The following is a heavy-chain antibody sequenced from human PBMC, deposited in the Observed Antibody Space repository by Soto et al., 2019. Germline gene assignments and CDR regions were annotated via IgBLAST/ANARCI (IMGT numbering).Heavy chain of an antibody. V-gene: IGHV1-69*01. CDR2: IIPIFGTA. J-gene: IGHJ6*02. Sequence: QVQLVQSGAEVKKPGSSVKVSCKASGGTFSSYAISWVRQAPGQGLEWMGGIIPIFGTANYAQKFQGRVTITADESTSTAYMELSSLRSEDTAVYYCARLARGYSYGYFTGDYYGMDVWGQGTTVTVSS. CDR1: GGTFSSYA. D-gene: IGHD5-18*01. CDR3: ARLARGYSYGYFTGDYYGMDV.